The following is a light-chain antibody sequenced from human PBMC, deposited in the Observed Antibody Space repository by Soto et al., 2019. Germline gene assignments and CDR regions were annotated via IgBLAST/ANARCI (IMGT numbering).Light chain of an antibody. CDR1: SSDVGRYNY. CDR2: DVS. J-gene: IGLJ1*01. CDR3: CSYTSSSTYV. Sequence: QSVLTQPASVSGSPGQSITISCTGTSSDVGRYNYVSWYQHHPGKAPTLMIFDVSNRPSEVSNRFSGSKSANTASLTISGLQAEDEADYYCCSYTSSSTYVFGTGTRSPS. V-gene: IGLV2-14*01.